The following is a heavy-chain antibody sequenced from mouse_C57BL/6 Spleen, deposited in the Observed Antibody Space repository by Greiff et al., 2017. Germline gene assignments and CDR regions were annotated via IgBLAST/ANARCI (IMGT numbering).Heavy chain of an antibody. J-gene: IGHJ2*01. CDR3: VRLYGSSYDFDD. D-gene: IGHD1-1*01. CDR1: GYAFSSYW. V-gene: IGHV1-80*01. CDR2: IYPGDGDT. Sequence: QVQLKESGAELVKPGASVKISCKASGYAFSSYWMNWVKQRPGKGLEWIGQIYPGDGDTNYNGKFKGKATLTADKSSSTAYMQLSSLTSEDSAVYFCVRLYGSSYDFDDWGQGTTLTVSS.